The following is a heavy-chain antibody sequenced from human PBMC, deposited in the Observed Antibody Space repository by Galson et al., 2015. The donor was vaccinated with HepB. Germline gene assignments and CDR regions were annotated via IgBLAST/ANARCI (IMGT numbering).Heavy chain of an antibody. D-gene: IGHD6-13*01. V-gene: IGHV1-24*01. Sequence: SVKVSCKVSGYTLTELSMHWVRQAPGKGLEWMGGFDPEDGETIYAQKFQGRVTMTEDTSTDTAYMELSSLRSEDTAVYYCATRFIAAAGLDYWGQGTLVTVSS. CDR1: GYTLTELS. J-gene: IGHJ4*02. CDR3: ATRFIAAAGLDY. CDR2: FDPEDGET.